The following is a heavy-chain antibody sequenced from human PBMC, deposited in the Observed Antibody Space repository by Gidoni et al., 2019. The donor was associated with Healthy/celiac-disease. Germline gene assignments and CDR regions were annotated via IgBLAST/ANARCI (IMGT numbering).Heavy chain of an antibody. Sequence: QVQLVESGGGVVQPGRSMRLSCAASGFTFSSYGMHWVRQAPGKGLEWVAVIWYDGSNTYYADSVKGRFTISRDNSKNTLYLQMNSLRAEDTAVYYCAKEGGAIKYFDLWGRGTLVTVSS. CDR3: AKEGGAIKYFDL. V-gene: IGHV3-33*06. J-gene: IGHJ2*01. CDR1: GFTFSSYG. D-gene: IGHD2-2*01. CDR2: IWYDGSNT.